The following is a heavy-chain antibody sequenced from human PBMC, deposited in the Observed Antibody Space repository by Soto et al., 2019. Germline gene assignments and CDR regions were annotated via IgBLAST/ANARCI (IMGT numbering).Heavy chain of an antibody. Sequence: EVQLVESGGGLVQPGRSLRLSCAASGFTFDDYAMHWVRQAPGKGLEWVSGISWNSGSIGYADSVKGRFTISRDNAKNSLYLQMNRLRAEDTALYYCAKDIAVLRQVGLSAFDIWGQGTMVTVSS. CDR1: GFTFDDYA. V-gene: IGHV3-9*01. CDR2: ISWNSGSI. CDR3: AKDIAVLRQVGLSAFDI. J-gene: IGHJ3*02. D-gene: IGHD3-3*01.